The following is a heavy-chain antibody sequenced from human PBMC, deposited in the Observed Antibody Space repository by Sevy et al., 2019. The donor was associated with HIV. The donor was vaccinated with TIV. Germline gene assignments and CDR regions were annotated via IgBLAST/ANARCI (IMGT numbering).Heavy chain of an antibody. V-gene: IGHV3-23*01. Sequence: GGSLRLSCAASGFIFNSYVMSWVRQAPGKGLEWVSGISASGGSTFYADSVKGRFTISRDNFKNALYLEMNSLRVEDTAVYYCAGAGMGAKGFDHWGQGTLVTVSS. CDR2: ISASGGST. CDR1: GFIFNSYV. D-gene: IGHD1-26*01. CDR3: AGAGMGAKGFDH. J-gene: IGHJ4*02.